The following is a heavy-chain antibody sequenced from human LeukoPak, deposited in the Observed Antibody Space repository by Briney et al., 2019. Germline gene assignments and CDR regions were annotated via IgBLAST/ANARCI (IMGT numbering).Heavy chain of an antibody. CDR3: AKGKVGATDY. J-gene: IGHJ4*02. CDR2: ISGSGGST. Sequence: GGSLRLSCAASGFTFSSYAMSWVRQAPGKGLQWVSAISGSGGSTYYADSVRGRFTISRDNSKNTLYLQMNSLRAEDTAVYYCAKGKVGATDYWGQGTLVTVSS. V-gene: IGHV3-23*01. CDR1: GFTFSSYA. D-gene: IGHD1-26*01.